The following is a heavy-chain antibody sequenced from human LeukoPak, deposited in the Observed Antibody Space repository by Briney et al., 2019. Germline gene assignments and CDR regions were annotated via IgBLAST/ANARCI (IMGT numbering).Heavy chain of an antibody. Sequence: SETLSLTCTVSGGSIFSYYWSWIRQPPGKRLEWIGYIDYSGSTNSNPSLKSRLTMSVDESKHEFSLKLTSVTVADTAVYYCASGGLVSRYLDHWGQGTLVTVSP. J-gene: IGHJ4*02. CDR1: GGSIFSYY. D-gene: IGHD3-9*01. CDR3: ASGGLVSRYLDH. CDR2: IDYSGST. V-gene: IGHV4-59*12.